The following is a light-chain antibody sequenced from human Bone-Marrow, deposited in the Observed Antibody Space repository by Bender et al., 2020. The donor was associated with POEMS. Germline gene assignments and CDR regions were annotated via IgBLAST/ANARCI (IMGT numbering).Light chain of an antibody. Sequence: SVLTQSPSMSGAPGQRVTIPCTGLSSNIGAGYGVQWYRQVPGTAPKLLIYGGTKRPSGVPDRFSGSRSGTSASLAITGLQADDEADYFCQSYDSSLSVVFGGGTKVTVL. CDR2: GGT. J-gene: IGLJ2*01. CDR1: SSNIGAGYG. CDR3: QSYDSSLSVV. V-gene: IGLV1-40*01.